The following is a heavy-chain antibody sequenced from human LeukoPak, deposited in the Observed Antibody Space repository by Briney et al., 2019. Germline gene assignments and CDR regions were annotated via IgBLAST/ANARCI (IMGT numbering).Heavy chain of an antibody. CDR2: ISGSGGST. CDR1: GFTFSSYA. CDR3: ARDPLLLWGTTFDY. D-gene: IGHD3-10*01. J-gene: IGHJ4*02. V-gene: IGHV3-23*01. Sequence: GGSLTLSCAASGFTFSSYAMSWVRQSPGKGLEWVSAISGSGGSTYYADSVKGRFTISRDNSKNTLYLQMNSLRAEDTAVYYCARDPLLLWGTTFDYWGQGTLVTVSS.